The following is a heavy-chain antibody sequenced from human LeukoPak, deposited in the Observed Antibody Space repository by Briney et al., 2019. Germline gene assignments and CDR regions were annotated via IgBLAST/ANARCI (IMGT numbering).Heavy chain of an antibody. CDR3: ARGTYGSGTYDDAFEI. V-gene: IGHV4-39*07. Sequence: SETLSLTCTVSGGSISSSGYYWGWIRLPPGKGLEWIGSIYYSGSSYYNPSLKSRVAILLDRPKTQFSLRLSSVTAADTAVYYCARGTYGSGTYDDAFEIWGQGTMVTVSS. D-gene: IGHD3-10*01. CDR2: IYYSGSS. J-gene: IGHJ3*02. CDR1: GGSISSSGYY.